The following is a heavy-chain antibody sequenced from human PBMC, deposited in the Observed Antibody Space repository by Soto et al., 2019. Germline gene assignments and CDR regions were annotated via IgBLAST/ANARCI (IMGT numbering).Heavy chain of an antibody. Sequence: CGSLRLSCEASGFSFSLYPMNWVRQTPGQGLEWLSYVSGGSSLIYYADSVEGRFTISRDNSKNTLHLQLNSLRADDSAVYYCALLTQWLHALDIWGQGTMVTVSS. J-gene: IGHJ3*02. V-gene: IGHV3-48*01. CDR3: ALLTQWLHALDI. D-gene: IGHD5-18*01. CDR1: GFSFSLYP. CDR2: VSGGSSLI.